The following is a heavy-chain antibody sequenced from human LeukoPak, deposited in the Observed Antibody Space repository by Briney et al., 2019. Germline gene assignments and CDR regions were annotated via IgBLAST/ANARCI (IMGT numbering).Heavy chain of an antibody. CDR3: ARNKARYYYYYMDV. Sequence: GGSLRLSCAASGFTFSSYEMNWVRQAPGKGLEWVSYISSSGSTIYYADSVKGRFTISRDNAKNSLYLQMNSLRAEDTAVYYCARNKARYYYYYMDVWGKGTTVTISS. J-gene: IGHJ6*03. V-gene: IGHV3-48*03. CDR1: GFTFSSYE. CDR2: ISSSGSTI.